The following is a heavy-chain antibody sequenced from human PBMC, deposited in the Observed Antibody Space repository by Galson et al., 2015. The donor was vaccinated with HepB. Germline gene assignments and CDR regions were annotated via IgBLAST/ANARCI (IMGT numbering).Heavy chain of an antibody. CDR1: GDSISSGGYC. D-gene: IGHD3-16*01. Sequence: TLSLTCTVSGDSISSGGYCWSWIRQHPGKGLEWIGCIYYSGSTYYNPSLKSRITMSVDTSKNQFSLKLSSVTAADTAVYYCARDRWGGAGFDYWGQGTLVTVSS. CDR3: ARDRWGGAGFDY. CDR2: IYYSGST. J-gene: IGHJ4*02. V-gene: IGHV4-31*03.